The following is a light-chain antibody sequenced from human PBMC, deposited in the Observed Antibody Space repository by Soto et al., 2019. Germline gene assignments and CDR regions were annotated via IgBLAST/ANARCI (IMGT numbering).Light chain of an antibody. V-gene: IGKV3-11*01. J-gene: IGKJ5*01. CDR3: QQSHIWPPIT. Sequence: EVVLTQSPATLSLSPGDRPTPSCGASQSVSSSLAWYQQKPGQTPRLLIYDASSRAIGIPVRFSGSGSGTDFTLTISSLETEDAAIYYCQQSHIWPPITFGQGTRLEIK. CDR2: DAS. CDR1: QSVSSS.